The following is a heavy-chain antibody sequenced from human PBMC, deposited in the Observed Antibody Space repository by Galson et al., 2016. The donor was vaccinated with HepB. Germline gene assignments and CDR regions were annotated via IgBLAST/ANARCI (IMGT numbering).Heavy chain of an antibody. CDR1: GYTFYNHW. CDR2: IYPADSDT. CDR3: VRPPYGGDSREYAAF. V-gene: IGHV5-51*01. D-gene: IGHD3-22*01. Sequence: QSGAEVTKPEESLKISCQGSGYTFYNHWIGWVRQLPGKGLEWLGTIYPADSDTRYSLSFQGHVTISADTSISSAFLQWDTLQASDTATYYCVRPPYGGDSREYAAFWGQGTVVIVSS. J-gene: IGHJ4*02.